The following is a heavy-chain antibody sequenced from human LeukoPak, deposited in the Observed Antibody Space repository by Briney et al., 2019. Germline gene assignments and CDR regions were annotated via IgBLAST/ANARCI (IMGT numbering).Heavy chain of an antibody. V-gene: IGHV3-23*01. J-gene: IGHJ4*02. CDR1: GFTFSSYA. CDR2: ISGSGGST. CDR3: AKAEEPLRFLEWFDY. D-gene: IGHD3-3*01. Sequence: GGSLRLSCAASGFTFSSYAMSWVRQAPGQGLEWVSAISGSGGSTYYADSVKGRFTISRDNSKNTLYLQMNSLRAEDTAVYYCAKAEEPLRFLEWFDYWGQGTLVTVSS.